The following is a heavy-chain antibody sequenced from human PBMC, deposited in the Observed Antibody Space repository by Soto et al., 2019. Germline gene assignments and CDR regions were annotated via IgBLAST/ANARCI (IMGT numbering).Heavy chain of an antibody. CDR2: ISPYNGNT. V-gene: IGHV1-18*04. J-gene: IGHJ4*02. CDR3: ARAPQAAVAGTIDD. CDR1: GYTFTSYG. Sequence: ASVKVSCKASGYTFTSYGISWVRQAPGQGLEWVGWISPYNGNTNYAQNLQGRVTLTTDTSTSTAYMELKSLRSGDTAVYYCARAPQAAVAGTIDDWGRGTLVTVSS. D-gene: IGHD6-19*01.